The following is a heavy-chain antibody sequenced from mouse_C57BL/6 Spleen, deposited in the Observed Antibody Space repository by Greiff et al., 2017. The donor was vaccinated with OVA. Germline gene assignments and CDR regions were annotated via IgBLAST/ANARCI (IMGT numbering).Heavy chain of an antibody. CDR1: GYTFTSYW. V-gene: IGHV1-66*01. D-gene: IGHD1-1*01. CDR3: ARGATVEDY. CDR2: IYPGSGNT. Sequence: QVQLQQPGAELVRPGTSVKLSCKASGYTFTSYWMHWVKQRPGQGLERIGWIYPGSGNTQYNEKFKGKATLTAGTSSSTAYMQLSSLTAEDSAVYDCARGATVEDYWGQGTSVTVSS. J-gene: IGHJ4*01.